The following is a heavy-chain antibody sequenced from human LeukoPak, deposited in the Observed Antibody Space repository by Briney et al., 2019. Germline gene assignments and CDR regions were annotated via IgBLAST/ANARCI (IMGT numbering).Heavy chain of an antibody. J-gene: IGHJ6*03. CDR1: GYSISRGYY. D-gene: IGHD3-22*01. CDR2: IYYRGST. Sequence: PSETLSLPCAVSGYSISRGYYWGWLRPPPGNGLDWIGYIYYRGSTNNNPSLKSRVTISVDTSKNQFSLKLSSVTAADTAVYYCARGTYSHDSTSHYFYYMDVWGKGTTVTVSS. CDR3: ARGTYSHDSTSHYFYYMDV. V-gene: IGHV4-61*01.